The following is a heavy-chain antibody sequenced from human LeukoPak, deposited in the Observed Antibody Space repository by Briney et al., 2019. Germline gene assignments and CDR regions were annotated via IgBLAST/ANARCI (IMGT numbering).Heavy chain of an antibody. D-gene: IGHD2-2*01. CDR1: GFTFSSYG. V-gene: IGHV3-30*02. CDR2: MRYDGSNK. CDR3: AKDSGLYSVVVPAAMGYYFNY. J-gene: IGHJ4*02. Sequence: GGSLRLSCAASGFTFSSYGMHWVRQAPGKGLEWVAFMRYDGSNKYYADSVKGRFTISRDNSKNTLYLQMNSLRAEDTAVYYCAKDSGLYSVVVPAAMGYYFNYWGQGTLVTVSS.